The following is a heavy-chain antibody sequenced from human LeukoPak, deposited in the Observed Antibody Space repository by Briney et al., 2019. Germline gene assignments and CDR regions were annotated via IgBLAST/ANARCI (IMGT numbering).Heavy chain of an antibody. CDR3: ATQYSYGGGDFDY. Sequence: QPGGSLRLSCAASGFTFSSYEMNWVRQAPGKGLEWVSYISSSGSTIYYADSVKGRFTISRDNAKNSLYLQMNSLRAEDTAVYYCATQYSYGGGDFDYWGQGTLVTVSS. J-gene: IGHJ4*02. D-gene: IGHD5-18*01. V-gene: IGHV3-48*03. CDR2: ISSSGSTI. CDR1: GFTFSSYE.